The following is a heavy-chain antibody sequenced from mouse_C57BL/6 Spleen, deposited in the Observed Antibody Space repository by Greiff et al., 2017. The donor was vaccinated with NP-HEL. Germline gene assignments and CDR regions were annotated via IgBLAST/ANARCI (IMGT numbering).Heavy chain of an antibody. Sequence: VQLQQSGAELVRPGASVKLSCKASGYTFTDYYINWVKQRPGQGLEWIARIYPGSGNTYYNEKFKGKATLTAEKSSSTAYMQLSSLTSEDSAVYFCARSDDYDRFAYWGQGTLVTVSA. V-gene: IGHV1-76*01. CDR2: IYPGSGNT. D-gene: IGHD2-4*01. J-gene: IGHJ3*01. CDR3: ARSDDYDRFAY. CDR1: GYTFTDYY.